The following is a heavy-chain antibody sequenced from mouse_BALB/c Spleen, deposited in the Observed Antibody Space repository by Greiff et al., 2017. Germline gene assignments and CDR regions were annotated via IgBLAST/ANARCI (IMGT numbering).Heavy chain of an antibody. D-gene: IGHD2-3*01. CDR3: ARDGGGRYFDV. CDR2: ISYSGST. CDR1: GYSITSDYA. Sequence: EVKVEESGPGLVKPSQSLSLTCTVTGYSITSDYAWNWIRQFPGNKLEWMGYISYSGSTSYNPSLKSRISITRDTSKNQFFLQLNSVTTEDTATYYCARDGGGRYFDVWGAGTTVTVSS. V-gene: IGHV3-2*02. J-gene: IGHJ1*01.